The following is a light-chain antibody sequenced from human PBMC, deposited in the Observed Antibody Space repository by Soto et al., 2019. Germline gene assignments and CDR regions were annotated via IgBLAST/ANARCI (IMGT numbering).Light chain of an antibody. J-gene: IGKJ1*01. CDR3: QQYNNWPRT. Sequence: EIVMTQSPATLSVSPGERATLSCRASQSVSSNLAWYQQKPGQAPRVLIYGAFTRATGIPARFSGSGSGTEFTLTISSLQSEDFAVYYCQQYNNWPRTFGQGTKVDI. CDR1: QSVSSN. CDR2: GAF. V-gene: IGKV3-15*01.